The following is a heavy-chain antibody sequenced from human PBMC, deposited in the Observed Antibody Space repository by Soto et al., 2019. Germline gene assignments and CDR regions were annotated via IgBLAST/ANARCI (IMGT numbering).Heavy chain of an antibody. CDR3: ARTNYGSGSDYNFDY. CDR1: GGFISSGYW. J-gene: IGHJ4*02. D-gene: IGHD3-10*01. Sequence: QVQLQESGPGLVKPSGTLSLTCAVSGGFISSGYWWSWVRQSPGTGLEWLGETHHSGSINYNPSLESRVTVSVDRSKKQFSLKLNSVTAADTAVYYCARTNYGSGSDYNFDYWGQGILVTVSS. V-gene: IGHV4-4*02. CDR2: THHSGSI.